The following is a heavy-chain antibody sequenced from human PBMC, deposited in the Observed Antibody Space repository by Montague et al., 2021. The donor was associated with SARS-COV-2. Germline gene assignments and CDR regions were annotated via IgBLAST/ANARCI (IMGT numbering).Heavy chain of an antibody. CDR1: GFPFDDYG. Sequence: SMRISCAVSGFPFDDYGMSWVRQVPGKGLEWVSGISRSGDRTAYGDSVKGRFIISRDNAKNSLHLQMNSLRVEDTAFYYCSRGGGMIRGVVDFWGQGILVSVSS. V-gene: IGHV3-20*04. CDR2: ISRSGDRT. CDR3: SRGGGMIRGVVDF. J-gene: IGHJ4*02. D-gene: IGHD3-10*01.